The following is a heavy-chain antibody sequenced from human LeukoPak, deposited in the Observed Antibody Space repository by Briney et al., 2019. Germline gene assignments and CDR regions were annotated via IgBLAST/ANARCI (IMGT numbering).Heavy chain of an antibody. CDR1: GFTVSSNS. CDR3: AKERQWLVLGDMDV. Sequence: GGSLRLSCTVSGFTVSSNSMSWVRQAPGKGLEWVSFIYSDNTHYSDSVKGRFTISRDNSKSTLYLQMNSLRADDTAVYYCAKERQWLVLGDMDVWGKGTTVTISS. D-gene: IGHD6-19*01. V-gene: IGHV3-53*01. J-gene: IGHJ6*04. CDR2: IYSDNT.